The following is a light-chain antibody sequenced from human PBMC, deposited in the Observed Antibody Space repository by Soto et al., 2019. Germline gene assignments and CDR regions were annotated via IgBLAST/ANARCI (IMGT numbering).Light chain of an antibody. Sequence: DIQMTQSPSPLSASVGDRVTITCRASQSISTYLNWYQQKPGEAPKLLIYAASSLQSGVPSRFSGSGSGTDFTLTISSLRPEDFATYYCQQSFSTPRTFGQGTKVEIK. CDR1: QSISTY. CDR2: AAS. V-gene: IGKV1-39*01. J-gene: IGKJ1*01. CDR3: QQSFSTPRT.